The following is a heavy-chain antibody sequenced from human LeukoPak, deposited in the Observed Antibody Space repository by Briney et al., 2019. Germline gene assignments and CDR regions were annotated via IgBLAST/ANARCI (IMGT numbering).Heavy chain of an antibody. CDR2: VYYSVRT. Sequence: LETLSLTCTVSGGSITSGSYYWGWLRQPPGKGLVWIRSVYYSVRTYYNPSLKSRVTISVDTSNKLFSLKLSSVTAADTAVYYCARVSCSGGACPFGSWFDPWGQGTLVSASP. CDR3: ARVSCSGGACPFGSWFDP. CDR1: GGSITSGSYY. J-gene: IGHJ5*02. D-gene: IGHD2-15*01. V-gene: IGHV4-39*02.